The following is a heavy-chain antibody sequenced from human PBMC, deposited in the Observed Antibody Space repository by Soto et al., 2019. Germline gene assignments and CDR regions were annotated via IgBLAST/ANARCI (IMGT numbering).Heavy chain of an antibody. V-gene: IGHV1-3*01. CDR1: GYTFTSYA. D-gene: IGHD2-2*01. J-gene: IGHJ5*02. Sequence: ASVKVSCKASGYTFTSYAMHWVRQAPGQRLEWMGWINAGNGNTKYSRKFQGRVTITRDTSASTAYMELSSLRSEDTAVYYCARVRSSTSWGWFDPWGQGTLVTVSS. CDR2: INAGNGNT. CDR3: ARVRSSTSWGWFDP.